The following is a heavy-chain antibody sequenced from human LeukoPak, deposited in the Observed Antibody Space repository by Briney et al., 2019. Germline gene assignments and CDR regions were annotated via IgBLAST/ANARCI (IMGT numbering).Heavy chain of an antibody. CDR2: IYYSGST. D-gene: IGHD3-3*02. Sequence: SETLSLTCTVSGGSISSYYWSWLRQPPGKGLEWIGYIYYSGSTNYNPSLKSRVTISVDTSKNQFSLKLSSVTAADTAVYYCASYSILYYMDVWGKGTTVTVSS. V-gene: IGHV4-59*01. CDR3: ASYSILYYMDV. CDR1: GGSISSYY. J-gene: IGHJ6*03.